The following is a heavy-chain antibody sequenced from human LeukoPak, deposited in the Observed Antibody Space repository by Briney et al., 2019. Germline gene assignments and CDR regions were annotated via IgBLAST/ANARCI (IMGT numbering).Heavy chain of an antibody. CDR3: ARGPYDSSGYPSVAIDI. J-gene: IGHJ3*02. V-gene: IGHV3-7*03. D-gene: IGHD3-22*01. CDR1: GFTFSSYW. CDR2: IKQDGSEK. Sequence: PGGSLRLSCAASGFTFSSYWMSWVRQAPGKGLEWVANIKQDGSEKYYVDSVKGRFTISRDNAKNSLYLQMNSLRAEDTAVYYCARGPYDSSGYPSVAIDIWGQGTMVTVSS.